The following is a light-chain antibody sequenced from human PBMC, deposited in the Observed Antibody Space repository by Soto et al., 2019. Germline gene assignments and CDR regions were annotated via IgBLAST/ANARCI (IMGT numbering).Light chain of an antibody. J-gene: IGLJ1*01. CDR1: SSDVGAYNY. CDR3: SSYTTATTLGGV. V-gene: IGLV2-14*01. CDR2: DVS. Sequence: QPVLTQPASVSGSPGQSVTISCTGTSSDVGAYNYVSWYQQHPGKAPKLIIYDVSYRPSGVSTRFSGSKSGNTASLTISGLHAEDEADYYCSSYTTATTLGGVFGTGTKLTVL.